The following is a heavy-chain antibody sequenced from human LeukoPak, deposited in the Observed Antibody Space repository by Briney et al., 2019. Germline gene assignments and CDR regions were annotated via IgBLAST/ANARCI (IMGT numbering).Heavy chain of an antibody. V-gene: IGHV3-7*01. CDR2: IKQDGSEK. CDR1: GFTFSSYW. D-gene: IGHD6-19*01. J-gene: IGHJ4*02. Sequence: GGSLRLSCAASGFTFSSYWMSWVRQAPGKGLEWVAPIKQDGSEKYYVDSVKGRFTISRDNAKNSLYLQMNSLRAEDTALYYCAREQSSGWYGGVFDYWGQGTLVTVSS. CDR3: AREQSSGWYGGVFDY.